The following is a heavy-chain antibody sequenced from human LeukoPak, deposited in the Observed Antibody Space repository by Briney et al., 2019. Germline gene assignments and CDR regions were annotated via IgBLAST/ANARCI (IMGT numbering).Heavy chain of an antibody. V-gene: IGHV3-23*01. CDR3: AAAQGSSWYYFDY. CDR1: GFTFSSSA. J-gene: IGHJ4*02. Sequence: GSLRLSCAASGFTFSSSAMSWVRQAPGKGLEWVSTISGSDSSTYYADSVKGRFTISRDNSKNTLYLQMNSLRAEDTAVYYCAAAQGSSWYYFDYWGQGTLVTVSS. CDR2: ISGSDSST. D-gene: IGHD6-13*01.